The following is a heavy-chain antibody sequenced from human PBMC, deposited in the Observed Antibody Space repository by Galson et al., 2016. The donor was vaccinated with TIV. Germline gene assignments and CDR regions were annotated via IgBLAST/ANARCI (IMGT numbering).Heavy chain of an antibody. Sequence: SVKVSCKASGDTFSSFVISWVRQAPGQGLEWMGGIIPLFGEAHYAQKFQGRVTISADESTSTVYMELSGLRSGDTAMYYCAKCRNTAMDTYYYYYAMDVWGQGTTVTVSS. J-gene: IGHJ6*02. D-gene: IGHD5-18*01. V-gene: IGHV1-69*13. CDR2: IIPLFGEA. CDR1: GDTFSSFV. CDR3: AKCRNTAMDTYYYYYAMDV.